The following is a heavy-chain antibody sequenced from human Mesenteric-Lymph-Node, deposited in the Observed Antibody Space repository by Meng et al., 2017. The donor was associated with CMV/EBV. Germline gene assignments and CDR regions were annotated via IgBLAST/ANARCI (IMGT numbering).Heavy chain of an antibody. CDR1: GFTLDDYA. J-gene: IGHJ4*02. CDR2: ISWNSGSV. CDR3: AKGATRGNVYYFDS. D-gene: IGHD4-23*01. V-gene: IGHV3-9*03. Sequence: SLKISCVASGFTLDDYAMHWVRQTPGKGLEWVSGISWNSGSVGYADSVKGRFTISRDNAKNSVFLQMNSLRPDDMALYYCAKGATRGNVYYFDSWGQGTQVTVSS.